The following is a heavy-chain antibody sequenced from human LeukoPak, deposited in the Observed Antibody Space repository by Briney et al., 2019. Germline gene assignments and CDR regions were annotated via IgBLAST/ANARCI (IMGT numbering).Heavy chain of an antibody. V-gene: IGHV1-2*02. CDR3: ARRLDYGGSFDY. J-gene: IGHJ4*02. CDR1: GYTFTDYH. D-gene: IGHD4-23*01. Sequence: ASAKVSCKAFGYTFTDYHMYWVRQAPGQGLEWMGWINPNSGDTNYAQKFQGRVTMTRDTSISTAYMELSRLRSDDTAVYYCARRLDYGGSFDYWGQGTLVTVSS. CDR2: INPNSGDT.